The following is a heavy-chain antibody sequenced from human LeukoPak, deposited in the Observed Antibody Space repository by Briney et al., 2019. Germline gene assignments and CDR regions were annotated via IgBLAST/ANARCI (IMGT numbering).Heavy chain of an antibody. J-gene: IGHJ6*03. CDR2: IRYDGSNK. V-gene: IGHV3-30*02. Sequence: GGSLRLSCAASGFTFSSYGMHWVRQAPGKGLEWVAFIRYDGSNKYYADSVKGRFTISRDNSKNTLYLQMNSLRAEDTAVYYCAKSGGSGSYQTLYYYYYYMDVWGKGTMVTISS. CDR3: AKSGGSGSYQTLYYYYYYMDV. CDR1: GFTFSSYG. D-gene: IGHD3-10*01.